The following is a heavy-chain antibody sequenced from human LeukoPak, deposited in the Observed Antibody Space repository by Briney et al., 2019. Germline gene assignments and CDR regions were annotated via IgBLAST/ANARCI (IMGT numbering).Heavy chain of an antibody. J-gene: IGHJ4*02. V-gene: IGHV3-9*01. CDR2: ISWNSGSI. D-gene: IGHD4-17*01. Sequence: PGRSLRLSCATSGFTFDDYAMHWVRQAPGKGLEWVSGISWNSGSIGYADSVKGRFTISRDSAKNSLYLQMNSLRAEDTAVYYCARDRHGDYLLDYWGQGTLVTVSS. CDR3: ARDRHGDYLLDY. CDR1: GFTFDDYA.